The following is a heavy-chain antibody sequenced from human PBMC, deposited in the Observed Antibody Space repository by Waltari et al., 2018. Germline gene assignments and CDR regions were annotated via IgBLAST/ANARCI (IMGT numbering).Heavy chain of an antibody. CDR1: GSTHDEAA. J-gene: IGHJ6*02. Sequence: EVQVVESGGGLVEPGKSLRLSRVVYGSTHDEAALHWVRKAPGKGLEWVSGIVWKSGRPGYADSVKGRFSISRDYAKNSLYLQMNSLRSEDTAIYYCTRDLSPGGADVWGQGTTVTVS. D-gene: IGHD3-16*02. CDR3: TRDLSPGGADV. CDR2: IVWKSGRP. V-gene: IGHV3-9*01.